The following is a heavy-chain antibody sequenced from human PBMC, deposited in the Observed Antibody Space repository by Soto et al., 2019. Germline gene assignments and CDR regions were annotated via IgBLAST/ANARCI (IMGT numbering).Heavy chain of an antibody. J-gene: IGHJ6*02. CDR3: AREDPPGQRAYYYGMDV. CDR2: IIPIFGTA. V-gene: IGHV1-69*13. CDR1: GGTFSSYA. Sequence: ASVKVSCKASGGTFSSYAISWVRQAPGQGLEWMGGIIPIFGTANYAQKFQGRVTITADESTSTAYMELSSLRSEDTAVYYCAREDPPGQRAYYYGMDVWGQGTTVTAP.